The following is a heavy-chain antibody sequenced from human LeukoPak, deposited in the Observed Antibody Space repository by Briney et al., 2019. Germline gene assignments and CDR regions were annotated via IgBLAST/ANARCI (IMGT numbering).Heavy chain of an antibody. J-gene: IGHJ4*02. D-gene: IGHD6-13*01. Sequence: SETLSLTCAVYGGSFSGYYWSWIRQPPGKGLEWIGEINHSGSTNYNPSLKSRVTISVDTSKNQFSLKLSSVTAADTAVYYCASISIAAAGTGIDYWGQGTLVTVSS. CDR1: GGSFSGYY. CDR3: ASISIAAAGTGIDY. CDR2: INHSGST. V-gene: IGHV4-34*01.